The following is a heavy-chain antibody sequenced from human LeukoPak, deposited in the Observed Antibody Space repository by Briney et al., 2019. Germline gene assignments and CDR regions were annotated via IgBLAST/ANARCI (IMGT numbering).Heavy chain of an antibody. J-gene: IGHJ4*02. V-gene: IGHV3-21*01. CDR3: ARGGEFSGYEI. CDR1: GFTLSSYT. Sequence: GGSLRLSCAVSGFTLSSYTMNWVRQAPGKGLEWVSFISSSSSYIYYADSVKGRFTISRDNAENSLYLQMNSLRAEDTAVYYCARGGEFSGYEIWGQGTLVTVSS. CDR2: ISSSSSYI. D-gene: IGHD5-12*01.